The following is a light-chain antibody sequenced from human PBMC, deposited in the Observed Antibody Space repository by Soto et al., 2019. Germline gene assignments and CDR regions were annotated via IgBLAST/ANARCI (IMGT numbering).Light chain of an antibody. CDR1: SSDVGFSNL. Sequence: QSALTQPASVSGSPGQSITISCTGSSSDVGFSNLVSWYQQHPGKAPKLIIYEGSKRPSGVSNRFSGSKSDNTASLTISGLQAEDEADYYCCSYAASSTYVFGTGTKVTVL. CDR2: EGS. J-gene: IGLJ1*01. V-gene: IGLV2-23*01. CDR3: CSYAASSTYV.